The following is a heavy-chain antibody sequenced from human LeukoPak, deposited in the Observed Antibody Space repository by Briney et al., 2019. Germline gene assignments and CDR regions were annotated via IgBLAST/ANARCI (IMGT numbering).Heavy chain of an antibody. CDR1: ELTVNSNH. Sequence: PGRSLRLSCAASELTVNSNHMSWVRQAPGKGLEWVSIIYSGGSTYYADSVKGRFTISRDNSKNTLYLQMNSLRGEDTAVYYCARARSYSFDYWGQGTLVSVSS. D-gene: IGHD1-26*01. CDR2: IYSGGST. V-gene: IGHV3-53*01. J-gene: IGHJ4*02. CDR3: ARARSYSFDY.